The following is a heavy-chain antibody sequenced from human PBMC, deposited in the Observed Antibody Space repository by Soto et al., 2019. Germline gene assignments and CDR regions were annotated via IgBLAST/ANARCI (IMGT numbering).Heavy chain of an antibody. CDR3: ARETRNTTGYYYYYMDV. Sequence: QGQLQESGPGLVKPSQTLSLTCTFSGGSISSGGYYWSWIRKHPGKGLEGMGYIYYRGSTYYNPSLKSRVTISVDTSKNQFSLKLSSVTAADTAVYYCARETRNTTGYYYYYMDVWGKGTTVTVSS. CDR2: IYYRGST. CDR1: GGSISSGGYY. V-gene: IGHV4-31*03. D-gene: IGHD4-17*01. J-gene: IGHJ6*03.